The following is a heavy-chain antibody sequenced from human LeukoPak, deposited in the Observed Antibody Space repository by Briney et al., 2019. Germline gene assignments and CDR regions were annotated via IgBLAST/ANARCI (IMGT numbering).Heavy chain of an antibody. CDR1: GFTFDDYT. CDR3: AKVGLLYGDYYFDY. D-gene: IGHD4-17*01. V-gene: IGHV3-43*01. J-gene: IGHJ4*02. Sequence: GGSLRLSCAASGFTFDDYTMHWVRQAPGKGLEWVSLISWDGGSTYYADSVKGRFTISRDNSKNTVYLQMNSLRAEDTAVYYCAKVGLLYGDYYFDYWGQGTLVTVSS. CDR2: ISWDGGST.